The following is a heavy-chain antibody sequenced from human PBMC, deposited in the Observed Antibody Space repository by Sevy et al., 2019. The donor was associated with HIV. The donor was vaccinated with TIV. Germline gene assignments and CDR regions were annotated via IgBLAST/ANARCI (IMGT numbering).Heavy chain of an antibody. CDR1: GFDVSNNY. Sequence: GGSLRLSCAASGFDVSNNYMSWVRQAPGNGLEWVSVIYTGGSTYYADSVTGRFTMSRDTSKNTVYLQMDSLSAEDTAVYYCARDHGGVQDWYFDLSGRGTMVTVSS. CDR3: ARDHGGVQDWYFDL. V-gene: IGHV3-53*01. CDR2: IYTGGST. J-gene: IGHJ2*01. D-gene: IGHD2-8*02.